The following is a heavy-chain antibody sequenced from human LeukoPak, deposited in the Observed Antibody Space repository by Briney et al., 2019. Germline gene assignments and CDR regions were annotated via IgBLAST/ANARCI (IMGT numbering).Heavy chain of an antibody. CDR3: ARDQRYCSSSSCPWEPFDY. J-gene: IGHJ4*02. D-gene: IGHD2-2*01. CDR2: IKQEGSEK. Sequence: GGSLKLSCAASGFTFGSYWMSWVRRAPGKGLEWVANIKQEGSEKYYVDSVKGRFTISRDNAKNSLYLQMNSLRAEDTAVYYCARDQRYCSSSSCPWEPFDYWGQGTLVTVSS. CDR1: GFTFGSYW. V-gene: IGHV3-7*05.